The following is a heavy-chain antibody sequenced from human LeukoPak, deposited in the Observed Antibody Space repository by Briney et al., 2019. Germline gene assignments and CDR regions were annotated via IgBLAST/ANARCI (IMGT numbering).Heavy chain of an antibody. D-gene: IGHD6-6*01. V-gene: IGHV3-23*01. CDR2: ISYNSGET. CDR1: GFTFSSYG. J-gene: IGHJ4*02. CDR3: ARDRDSSSSGPGY. Sequence: GGSLRLSCAASGFTFSSYGMSWVRQAPGKGLKWVSTISYNSGETYFADSVERRFTISRDNSKNTLYLQMDNLKAEDTAIYYCARDRDSSSSGPGYWGQGILVNVSS.